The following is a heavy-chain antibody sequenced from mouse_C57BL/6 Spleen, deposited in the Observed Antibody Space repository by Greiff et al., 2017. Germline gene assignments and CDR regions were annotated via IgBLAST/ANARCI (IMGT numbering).Heavy chain of an antibody. CDR1: GFNIKHTY. J-gene: IGHJ4*01. CDR2: IDPANGNT. CDR3: ARTPQLLYAIDY. D-gene: IGHD4-1*02. Sequence: VQLQQSVAELVRPGASVKLSCTASGFNIKHTYMHWVKQRPEQGLEWIGRIDPANGNTKYAPKFQGKATITAETSSNTAYLQLSSLTSEDSAIYYCARTPQLLYAIDYGGQGTSVTVAS. V-gene: IGHV14-3*01.